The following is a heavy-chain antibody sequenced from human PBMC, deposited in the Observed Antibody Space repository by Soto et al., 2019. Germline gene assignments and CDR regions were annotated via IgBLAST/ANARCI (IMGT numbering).Heavy chain of an antibody. Sequence: EVQLVESGGGLVKPGGSLRLSCAASGFTFSNAWMSWVRQAPGKGLEWVGRIKSNTDGGTTDYAAPVKGRFTISRDDSKNTLYLQMNSLKTEDTAVYYCRIQLWLGDAFDIWGQGTMVTVSS. V-gene: IGHV3-15*01. CDR1: GFTFSNAW. CDR2: IKSNTDGGTT. J-gene: IGHJ3*02. CDR3: RIQLWLGDAFDI. D-gene: IGHD5-18*01.